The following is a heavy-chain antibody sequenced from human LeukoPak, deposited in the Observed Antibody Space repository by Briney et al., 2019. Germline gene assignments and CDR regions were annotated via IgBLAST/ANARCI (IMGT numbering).Heavy chain of an antibody. D-gene: IGHD1-26*01. CDR2: IYPGDSDT. CDR3: ARHNGARGDAFDI. V-gene: IGHV5-51*01. J-gene: IGHJ3*02. Sequence: GESLKISCKGSGYSFTSYWIGWVRQMPGKGLEWMGIIYPGDSDTRYSPSFQGQVTISADKSISTAYLQWSSRKASDTAMYYCARHNGARGDAFDIWGQGTMVTVSS. CDR1: GYSFTSYW.